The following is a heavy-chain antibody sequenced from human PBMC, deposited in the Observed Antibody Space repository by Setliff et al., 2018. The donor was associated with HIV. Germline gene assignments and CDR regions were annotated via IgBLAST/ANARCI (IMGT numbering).Heavy chain of an antibody. CDR3: STVVTLAYCHDGLCPAFDS. V-gene: IGHV4-34*06. CDR2: IHSSGNT. J-gene: IGHJ4*02. CDR1: GGSLSDYY. D-gene: IGHD2-8*01. Sequence: NPSETLSLTCAVYGGSLSDYYWSWIRQPPGKGLEWLGEIHSSGNTNYSPSLKGRVTISVDTSKSQFSLKLGSVTAADTAVYFCSTVVTLAYCHDGLCPAFDSWGQGALVTVSS.